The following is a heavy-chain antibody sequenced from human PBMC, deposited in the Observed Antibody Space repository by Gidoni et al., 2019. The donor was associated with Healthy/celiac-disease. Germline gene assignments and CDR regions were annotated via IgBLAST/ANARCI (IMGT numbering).Heavy chain of an antibody. D-gene: IGHD2-2*02. Sequence: QVQLVQSGAEVKKPGASVKVSCKASGYTFTGYYMHWVRQAPGQELEWRGWINPNSSGTNYAQKFQGRVTMTRDTSISTAYMELSRLRSDDTAVYYCARDYPLVVPAAISVWYRGMDVWGQGTTVTVSS. CDR2: INPNSSGT. J-gene: IGHJ6*02. V-gene: IGHV1-2*02. CDR3: ARDYPLVVPAAISVWYRGMDV. CDR1: GYTFTGYY.